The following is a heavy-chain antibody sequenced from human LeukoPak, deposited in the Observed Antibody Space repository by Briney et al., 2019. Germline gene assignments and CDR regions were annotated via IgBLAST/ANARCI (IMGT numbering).Heavy chain of an antibody. V-gene: IGHV3-74*01. CDR1: GFTFSSYW. CDR2: INSDGSST. CDR3: ARAQYYDSSTAGGMDV. D-gene: IGHD3-9*01. Sequence: PGGSLRLSCAASGFTFSSYWMHWVRQAPGKGLVWVSRINSDGSSTSYADSVKGRFSISRDNAKNTLYLQMNSLRTEDTAVYYCARAQYYDSSTAGGMDVWGQGTTVTVSS. J-gene: IGHJ6*02.